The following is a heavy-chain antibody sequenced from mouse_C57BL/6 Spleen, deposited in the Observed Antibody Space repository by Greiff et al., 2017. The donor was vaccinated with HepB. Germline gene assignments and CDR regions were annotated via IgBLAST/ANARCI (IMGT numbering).Heavy chain of an antibody. J-gene: IGHJ1*03. Sequence: EVQLKESEPELVKPGASVKISCKASGYSFTGYYMNWVKQSPEKSLEWIGEINPSTGGTTYNQKFKAKATLTVDKSSSTAYMQLKSLTSEDSAVYYCARWGYYGSSYGYFDVWGTGTTVTVSS. CDR3: ARWGYYGSSYGYFDV. CDR2: INPSTGGT. D-gene: IGHD1-1*01. V-gene: IGHV1-42*01. CDR1: GYSFTGYY.